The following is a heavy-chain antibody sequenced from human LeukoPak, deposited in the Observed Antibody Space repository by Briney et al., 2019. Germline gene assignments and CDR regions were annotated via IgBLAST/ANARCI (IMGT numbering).Heavy chain of an antibody. CDR3: ARGRYCSADICTGGDSFDI. CDR1: GGSISNYY. D-gene: IGHD2-15*01. J-gene: IGHJ3*02. Sequence: SETRSLTCTVSGGSISNYYCSWVRQPARKGLEWIGRKYARGSSNYNPPVQSRVTMSVDTSKNQFSLKLRSVTAADTAVYYCARGRYCSADICTGGDSFDIWGQGTMVSVSP. CDR2: KYARGSS. V-gene: IGHV4-4*07.